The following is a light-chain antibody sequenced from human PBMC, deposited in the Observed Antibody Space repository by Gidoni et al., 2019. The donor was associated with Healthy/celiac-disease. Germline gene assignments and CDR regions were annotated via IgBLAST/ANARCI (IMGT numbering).Light chain of an antibody. CDR3: CSYSGTSTFAAYV. Sequence: QSALTQPASVSGSPGQAITISCTGTSTDIGSSNLVSWYQQYPGKAPKLIIYEGNRRPSGISNRFSGSKSGNTASLTISGLQAEDEAEYYCCSYSGTSTFAAYVFGTGTQVTVL. J-gene: IGLJ1*01. V-gene: IGLV2-23*03. CDR1: STDIGSSNL. CDR2: EGN.